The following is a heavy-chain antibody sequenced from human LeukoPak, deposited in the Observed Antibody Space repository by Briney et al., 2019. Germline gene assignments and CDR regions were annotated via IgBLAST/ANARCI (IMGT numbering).Heavy chain of an antibody. Sequence: SETLSLTCTVSGGSITTYYWSWIRQSPGKGLEWNGYIYPGGTTSYNPSLTSRVTISLDRSRSQFSLKLSSVTAADTAVYYCARQVGSSRIDYWGQGTLVTVSS. V-gene: IGHV4-59*08. CDR2: IYPGGTT. D-gene: IGHD1-26*01. J-gene: IGHJ4*02. CDR3: ARQVGSSRIDY. CDR1: GGSITTYY.